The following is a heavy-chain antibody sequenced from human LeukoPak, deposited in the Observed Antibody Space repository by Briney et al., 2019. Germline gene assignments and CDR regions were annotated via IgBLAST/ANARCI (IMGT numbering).Heavy chain of an antibody. D-gene: IGHD5-24*01. J-gene: IGHJ4*02. CDR2: IYYSGST. CDR1: GVSISGYY. CDR3: ARALMATIEY. Sequence: KSSETLSLTCAVSGVSISGYYWSWIRQPPGKGLEWIGYIYYSGSTNYNPSLDGRVTISVDTSKKQFSLRVSSVTAADTAVYYCARALMATIEYWGQGTLVTVSS. V-gene: IGHV4-59*01.